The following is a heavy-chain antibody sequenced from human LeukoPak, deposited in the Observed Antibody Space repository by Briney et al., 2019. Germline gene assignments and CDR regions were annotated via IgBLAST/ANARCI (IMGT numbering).Heavy chain of an antibody. Sequence: SETLSLTCTVSGGSVSSYYWSWIRQPAGKGLEWIGRIYTSGSTNYNPSLKSRVTMSVDTSKNQFSLKLSSVTAADTAVYYCARHRGAAAGRKYNWFDPWGQGTLVTVSS. CDR3: ARHRGAAAGRKYNWFDP. CDR1: GGSVSSYY. J-gene: IGHJ5*02. D-gene: IGHD6-13*01. CDR2: IYTSGST. V-gene: IGHV4-4*07.